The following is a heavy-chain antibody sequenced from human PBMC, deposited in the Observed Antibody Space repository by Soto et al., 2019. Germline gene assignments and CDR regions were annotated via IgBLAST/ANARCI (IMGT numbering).Heavy chain of an antibody. CDR3: TRDGDGRMTTNPYYYYGMDV. Sequence: PSETLSLTCTASGVSISGYYWRWIRQPPGKGLEWIGNVYYSGGAKYNPSVKRRVSISVDTSKNQFSLNLSTVNAADTAVYYCTRDGDGRMTTNPYYYYGMDVWGPGITVTVSS. CDR2: VYYSGGA. V-gene: IGHV4-59*01. D-gene: IGHD7-27*01. J-gene: IGHJ6*02. CDR1: GVSISGYY.